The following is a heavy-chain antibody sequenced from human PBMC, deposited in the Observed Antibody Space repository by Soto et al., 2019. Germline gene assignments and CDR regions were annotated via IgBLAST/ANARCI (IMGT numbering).Heavy chain of an antibody. D-gene: IGHD3-3*01. V-gene: IGHV3-30*03. CDR1: GFTFSSYD. Sequence: GGSLRLSCAASGFTFSSYDMQWVRQAPGKGLEWVAVISYDGSNKYFADSLKGRFTISRDNSKNTLYLQMNSLRAEDTAVYYCAASYDFWSGYYSFVTQYDYWGKGTLVTVSS. J-gene: IGHJ4*02. CDR3: AASYDFWSGYYSFVTQYDY. CDR2: ISYDGSNK.